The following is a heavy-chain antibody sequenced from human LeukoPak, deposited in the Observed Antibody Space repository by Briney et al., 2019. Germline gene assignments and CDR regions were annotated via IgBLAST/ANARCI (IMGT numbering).Heavy chain of an antibody. V-gene: IGHV1-2*06. D-gene: IGHD6-13*01. CDR2: INPNSGGT. CDR3: ARVTRSLIAAASYMDV. J-gene: IGHJ6*03. Sequence: ASVKVSCKASGDTFTGYYMHWVRQAPGQGLEWMGRINPNSGGTNYAQKFQGRVTMTRDTSTSTAYMELSRLRSDDTAVYYCARVTRSLIAAASYMDVWGKGTTVTVSS. CDR1: GDTFTGYY.